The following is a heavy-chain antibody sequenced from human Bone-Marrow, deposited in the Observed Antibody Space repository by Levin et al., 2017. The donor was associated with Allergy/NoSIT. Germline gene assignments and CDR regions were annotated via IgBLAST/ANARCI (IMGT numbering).Heavy chain of an antibody. D-gene: IGHD2-2*01. Sequence: PGESLKISCATSGFIFTNYAIHWVRQAPGKGLEWVALVAYDGDIKYYADSVKDRFTVSRDNSKNTVYLQMNSLRPEDTAMYYCARSARPAALKGYGMDVWGHGTTVTVSS. CDR3: ARSARPAALKGYGMDV. CDR1: GFIFTNYA. V-gene: IGHV3-30-3*01. J-gene: IGHJ6*02. CDR2: VAYDGDIK.